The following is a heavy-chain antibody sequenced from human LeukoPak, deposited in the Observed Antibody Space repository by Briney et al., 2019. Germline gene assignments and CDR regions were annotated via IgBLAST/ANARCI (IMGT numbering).Heavy chain of an antibody. Sequence: GGSLRLSCAASGFIFSDYGMHWVRQAPGKGLEWVAFIRYDESNKFYADSVKGRFTISRDNSKNILFLQMNSLRAEDTAVYYCATMQWLEGVDWFDPWGQGTLVTVSS. CDR2: IRYDESNK. CDR1: GFIFSDYG. D-gene: IGHD6-19*01. J-gene: IGHJ5*02. CDR3: ATMQWLEGVDWFDP. V-gene: IGHV3-30*02.